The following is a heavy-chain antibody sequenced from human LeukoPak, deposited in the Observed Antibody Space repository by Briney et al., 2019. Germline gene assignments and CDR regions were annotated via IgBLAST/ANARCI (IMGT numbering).Heavy chain of an antibody. Sequence: GGSLRLSYAASGFTFSSYWMSWVRQASGKGLECVANIKQDGSEKYYVDSVKGRFTISRDNAKNSLYLKMNSLRAEDTAVYYCARDSVRPYDTALFDYWGQGTLVTVSS. J-gene: IGHJ4*02. CDR2: IKQDGSEK. CDR3: ARDSVRPYDTALFDY. V-gene: IGHV3-7*01. CDR1: GFTFSSYW. D-gene: IGHD5-18*01.